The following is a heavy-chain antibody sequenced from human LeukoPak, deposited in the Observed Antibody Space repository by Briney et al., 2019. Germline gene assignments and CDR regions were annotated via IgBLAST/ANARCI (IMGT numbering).Heavy chain of an antibody. CDR2: IYYSGST. CDR3: ARFGSSTWYKGAFDI. CDR1: GGSTSSSSYS. V-gene: IGHV4-39*01. Sequence: SETLSLTCTVSGGSTSSSSYSWGWIRQPPGKGLEWIGSIYYSGSTFYNPSLKSRVTISVDTSKNQFSLNLTSVTAADTAVYYCARFGSSTWYKGAFDIWGQGTMVTVAS. D-gene: IGHD6-13*01. J-gene: IGHJ3*02.